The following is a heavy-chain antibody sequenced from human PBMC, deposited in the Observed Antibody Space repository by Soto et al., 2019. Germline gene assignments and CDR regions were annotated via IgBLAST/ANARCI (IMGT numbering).Heavy chain of an antibody. CDR3: ARRIRGWFDP. J-gene: IGHJ5*02. CDR1: GGSISSSSYY. CDR2: IYYSGST. V-gene: IGHV4-39*01. Sequence: SETLSLTCTVSGGSISSSSYYWGWIRQPPGKGLEWIGSIYYSGSTYYNPSLKSRVTISVDTSKNQFSLKLSSVTAADTAVYYCARRIRGWFDPWGQGTLVTVSS.